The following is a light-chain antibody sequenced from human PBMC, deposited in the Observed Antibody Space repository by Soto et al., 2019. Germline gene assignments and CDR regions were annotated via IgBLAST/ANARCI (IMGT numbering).Light chain of an antibody. Sequence: EIDMTQSPATLSVSPGERATLSCRASQSVSANLAWYQQRPGQAPRLLIYGASTRATGIPARFSGSGSGTEFTLTISRLQSADFGVYYCQQYNDWPRTFGGGTKVEVK. V-gene: IGKV3-15*01. CDR1: QSVSAN. J-gene: IGKJ4*01. CDR3: QQYNDWPRT. CDR2: GAS.